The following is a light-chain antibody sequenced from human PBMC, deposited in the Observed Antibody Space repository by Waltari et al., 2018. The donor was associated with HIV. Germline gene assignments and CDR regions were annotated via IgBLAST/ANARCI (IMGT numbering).Light chain of an antibody. J-gene: IGLJ3*02. CDR1: SSNIGNNY. CDR3: GTWDRSLTTGL. CDR2: EDD. V-gene: IGLV1-51*02. Sequence: QSVLTQPPSVPAAPGQKVSISCSGSSSNIGNNYVSWYQQLPGTAPKLLIYEDDRRPSGIPDRFSATKSGASATLDITGLQMGDEADYYCGTWDRSLTTGLFGGGTKLTVL.